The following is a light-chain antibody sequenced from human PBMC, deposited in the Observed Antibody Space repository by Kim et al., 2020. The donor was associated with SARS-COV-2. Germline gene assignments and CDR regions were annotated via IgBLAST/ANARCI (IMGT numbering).Light chain of an antibody. Sequence: PGERATLSCRTSQSVSSGSLAWYQQKPGQAPRLLIFGASSRATGIPDRFSGSGSGTDFTLTISRLEPEDFAVYYCQQYGSSPLYTFGQGTKLEIK. CDR3: QQYGSSPLYT. CDR1: QSVSSGS. J-gene: IGKJ2*01. V-gene: IGKV3-20*01. CDR2: GAS.